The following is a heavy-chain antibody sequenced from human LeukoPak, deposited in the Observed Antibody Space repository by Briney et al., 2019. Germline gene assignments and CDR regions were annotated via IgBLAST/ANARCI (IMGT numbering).Heavy chain of an antibody. CDR3: ARVPATTGSGMDV. CDR1: GFTFSSYG. Sequence: GGSLRLSCAASGFTFSSYGMHWVRQAPGKGLEWVAVIWYDGSNKYYADSVKGRFTISRDNSKNTLYLQMSSLRAEDTAVYYCARVPATTGSGMDVWGQGTTVTVSS. D-gene: IGHD4-17*01. CDR2: IWYDGSNK. J-gene: IGHJ6*02. V-gene: IGHV3-33*01.